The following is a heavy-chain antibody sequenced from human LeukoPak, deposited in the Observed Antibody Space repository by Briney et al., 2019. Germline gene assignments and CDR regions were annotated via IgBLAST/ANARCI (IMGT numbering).Heavy chain of an antibody. J-gene: IGHJ4*02. V-gene: IGHV4-39*01. CDR3: ARFNRGSYPFDY. CDR2: IYYSGST. Sequence: SQTLSLTCTVSGGSISSSSYYWGWIRQPPGKGLEWIGSIYYSGSTYYNPSLKSRVTISVDTSKNQFSLKLSSVTAADTAVYYCARFNRGSYPFDYWGQGTLVTVSS. CDR1: GGSISSSSYY. D-gene: IGHD1-26*01.